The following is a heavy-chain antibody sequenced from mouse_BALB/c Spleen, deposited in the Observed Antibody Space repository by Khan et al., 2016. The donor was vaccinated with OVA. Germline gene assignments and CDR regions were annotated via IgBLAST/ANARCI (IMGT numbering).Heavy chain of an antibody. CDR3: AREEALYYFDY. Sequence: QVQLKESGTELVRPGASVELSCKTSGYIFTSYRIHWVKQRSGQGLEWFARIYPGTDNTYYNEKLKDKVTLTADKSSSTVYMQLSSLKSEDSAVYFCAREEALYYFDYWGQGTTLTVSS. CDR1: GYIFTSYR. J-gene: IGHJ2*01. CDR2: IYPGTDNT. D-gene: IGHD3-2*02. V-gene: IGHV1-76*01.